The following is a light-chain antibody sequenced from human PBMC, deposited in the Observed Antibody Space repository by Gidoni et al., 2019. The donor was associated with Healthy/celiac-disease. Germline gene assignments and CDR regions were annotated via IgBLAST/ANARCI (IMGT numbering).Light chain of an antibody. CDR3: SSYTSSNTLV. CDR2: DVT. Sequence: QSPLTQPPSVSGSPGQSITFSCTGTSRDVGSYNYVSWYQQHPSKAPKLMIYDVTNRPSGVSNRFSGSKSGNTASLTISGLQAEDEADYYCSSYTSSNTLVFGGGTKLTVL. J-gene: IGLJ2*01. CDR1: SRDVGSYNY. V-gene: IGLV2-14*01.